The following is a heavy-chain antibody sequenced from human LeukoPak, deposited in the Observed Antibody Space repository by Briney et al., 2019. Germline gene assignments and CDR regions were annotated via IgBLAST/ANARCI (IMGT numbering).Heavy chain of an antibody. CDR2: IRSKAYGGTT. CDR3: TRGPIQLWLHKGMDV. V-gene: IGHV3-49*04. CDR1: GFTFGDHA. D-gene: IGHD5-18*01. Sequence: GRSLRLSCTASGFTFGDHAMSWVRQAPGKGLEWVGFIRSKAYGGTTEYAASVKGRFTISRDDSKSIAYLQMNSLKTEDTAVYYCTRGPIQLWLHKGMDVWGQGTTVTVSS. J-gene: IGHJ6*02.